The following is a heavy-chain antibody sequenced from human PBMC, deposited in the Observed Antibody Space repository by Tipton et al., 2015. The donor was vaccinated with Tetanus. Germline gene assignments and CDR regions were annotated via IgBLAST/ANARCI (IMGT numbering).Heavy chain of an antibody. CDR2: ISGSGDTT. J-gene: IGHJ4*02. CDR1: GFTLSRYT. CDR3: AKDVKMVTQYYFDW. V-gene: IGHV3-23*01. Sequence: SLRLSCAASGFTLSRYTLNWVRQAPIRGLEWVSSISGSGDTTHYADSVKGRFTVSKDNSKDTVWLQMNSVRADDTAVYYCAKDVKMVTQYYFDWWGQGTQVTVSS. D-gene: IGHD4-23*01.